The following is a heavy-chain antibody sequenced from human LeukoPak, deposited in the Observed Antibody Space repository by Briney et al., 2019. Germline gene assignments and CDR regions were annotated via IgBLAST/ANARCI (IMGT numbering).Heavy chain of an antibody. CDR3: ARIRGWYGYFDH. Sequence: SETLSLTCTVSGGSISSYYWSWLRQPAGKGLEWIGRIYTSGSTNYNPSLKSRVTISVDKSKNQFSLKLSSLTAADTAVYYCARIRGWYGYFDHWGQGTLVTVSS. CDR2: IYTSGST. CDR1: GGSISSYY. D-gene: IGHD6-19*01. J-gene: IGHJ4*02. V-gene: IGHV4-4*07.